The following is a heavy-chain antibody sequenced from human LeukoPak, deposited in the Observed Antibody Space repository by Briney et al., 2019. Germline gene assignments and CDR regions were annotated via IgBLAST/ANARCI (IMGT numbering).Heavy chain of an antibody. CDR3: ARDRSGYELSGLDY. CDR2: ISYDGSNK. V-gene: IGHV3-30*04. CDR1: GFTFSNYA. Sequence: GGSLRLSCAASGFTFSNYAIHCVRQAPDKGLEWVAVISYDGSNKYYADSVKGRFTISRDNSKNTLYLQMNSLRADDTAVYYCARDRSGYELSGLDYWGQGTLVTVPS. J-gene: IGHJ4*02. D-gene: IGHD3-22*01.